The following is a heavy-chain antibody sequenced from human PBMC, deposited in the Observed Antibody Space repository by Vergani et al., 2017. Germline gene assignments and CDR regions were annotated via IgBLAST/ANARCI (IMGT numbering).Heavy chain of an antibody. V-gene: IGHV3-30-3*01. J-gene: IGHJ4*02. CDR3: AKYLRDSTDGLPDS. Sequence: QVQLVESGGGVVQPGRSLRLSCAASGFTLSSYAMHWVRQAPGKGLEWVAGISYDGSNKYYADSVKGRFTISRDNSKNTLYLQMNSLRVEDTALYYCAKYLRDSTDGLPDSWGPGTLVIVSS. D-gene: IGHD2-21*02. CDR2: ISYDGSNK. CDR1: GFTLSSYA.